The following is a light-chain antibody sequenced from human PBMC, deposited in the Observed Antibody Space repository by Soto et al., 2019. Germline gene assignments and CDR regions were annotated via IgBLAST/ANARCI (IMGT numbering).Light chain of an antibody. CDR3: SSYSTSSTLVV. V-gene: IGLV2-14*03. J-gene: IGLJ2*01. Sequence: QSALTQPASVSGSPGQSITISCTGTSSDVGGYNYVSWYQQHPGKAPKLLIYDVTNRPSGLSNRFSGSKSGNTASLTISGLQAEDEADYYCSSYSTSSTLVVFGGGTKLPS. CDR2: DVT. CDR1: SSDVGGYNY.